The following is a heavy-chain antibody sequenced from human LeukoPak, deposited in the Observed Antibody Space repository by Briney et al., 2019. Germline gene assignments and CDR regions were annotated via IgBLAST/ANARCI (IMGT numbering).Heavy chain of an antibody. Sequence: PGGSLRLSCAASGFTFSSYDMHWVRQATGKGLEWVSAIGTAGDTYYPGSVKGRFTISREDAKNSLYLQMNSLRAGDTAVYYCARLHSSGWYRAFDIWGQGTMVTVSS. J-gene: IGHJ3*02. D-gene: IGHD6-19*01. V-gene: IGHV3-13*04. CDR2: IGTAGDT. CDR1: GFTFSSYD. CDR3: ARLHSSGWYRAFDI.